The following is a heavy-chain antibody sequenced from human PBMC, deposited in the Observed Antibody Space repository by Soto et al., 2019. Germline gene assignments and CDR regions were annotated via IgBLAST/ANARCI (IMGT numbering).Heavy chain of an antibody. D-gene: IGHD2-2*01. V-gene: IGHV5-10-1*01. CDR3: ARIYCTTTICDSWFDP. Sequence: PGESLKISCTGSGYTFTTFWISWVRQMPGKGLEWMGRIDPGDTYATYSPAFQGHVTISADKATSTAYLQWSSLKASDTAMYFCARIYCTTTICDSWFDPWGQGTLVTVSS. CDR1: GYTFTTFW. CDR2: IDPGDTYA. J-gene: IGHJ5*02.